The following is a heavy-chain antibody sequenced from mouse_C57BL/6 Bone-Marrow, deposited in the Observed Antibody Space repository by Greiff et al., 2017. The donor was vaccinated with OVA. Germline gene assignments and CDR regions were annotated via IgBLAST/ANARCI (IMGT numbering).Heavy chain of an antibody. CDR1: GYTFTDYT. CDR2: IYPRDGST. V-gene: IGHV1-78*01. CDR3: ARESRWLRRGLAY. J-gene: IGHJ3*01. D-gene: IGHD2-2*01. Sequence: VQLQQSDAELVKPGASVKISCKASGYTFTDYTIHWMKQRPEQGLEWIGYIYPRDGSTKYNEKFKGKATLTADKSSSTAYMQLNSLTSEDAAVYFCARESRWLRRGLAYWGQGTLVTVSA.